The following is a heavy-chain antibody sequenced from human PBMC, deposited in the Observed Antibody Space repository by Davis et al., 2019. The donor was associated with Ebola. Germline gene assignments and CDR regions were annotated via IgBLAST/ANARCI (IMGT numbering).Heavy chain of an antibody. Sequence: GGSLRLSCAASGFTFSSYGMHWVRQAPGKGLEWVAFIRYDGSNKYYADSVKGRFTISRDNSKNTLYLQMNSLKTEDTAVYYCTTDPINSSWLGGYFDYWGQGTLVTVSS. CDR3: TTDPINSSWLGGYFDY. CDR2: IRYDGSNK. D-gene: IGHD6-13*01. CDR1: GFTFSSYG. V-gene: IGHV3-30*02. J-gene: IGHJ4*02.